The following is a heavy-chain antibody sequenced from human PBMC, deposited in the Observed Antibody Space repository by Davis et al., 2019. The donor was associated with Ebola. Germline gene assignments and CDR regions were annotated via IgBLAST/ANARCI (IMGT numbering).Heavy chain of an antibody. CDR3: ANSGIVIVAAFMDV. V-gene: IGHV3-23*01. CDR2: ISGSGGST. Sequence: GESLKISCAASGFSFSSYAMTWVRQAPGKGLEWVSTISGSGGSTYHADSVKGRFTISRDNSKNTLYLEMNSLRAEDTAVYYCANSGIVIVAAFMDVWGQGTTVTVSS. CDR1: GFSFSSYA. D-gene: IGHD2/OR15-2a*01. J-gene: IGHJ6*02.